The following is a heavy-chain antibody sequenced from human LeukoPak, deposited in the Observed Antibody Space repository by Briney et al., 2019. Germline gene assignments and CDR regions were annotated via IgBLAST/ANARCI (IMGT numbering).Heavy chain of an antibody. CDR2: IYYSGST. D-gene: IGHD6-13*01. CDR3: ARGGIAAAGVNWFDP. CDR1: GGSISSYH. Sequence: SETLSLTCIVSGGSISSYHWSWIRQPPGKGLEWIGYIYYSGSTNYNPSLKSRVTISVDTSKNQFSLKLSSVTAADTAVYYCARGGIAAAGVNWFDPWGQGTLVTVSS. V-gene: IGHV4-59*12. J-gene: IGHJ5*02.